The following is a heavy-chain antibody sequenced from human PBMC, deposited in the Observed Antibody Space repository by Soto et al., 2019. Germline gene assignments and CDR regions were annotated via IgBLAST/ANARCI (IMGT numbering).Heavy chain of an antibody. J-gene: IGHJ4*02. CDR2: ISYDGSNK. V-gene: IGHV3-30*18. CDR1: GFTFSSYG. D-gene: IGHD6-6*01. Sequence: GGSLRLSCAASGFTFSSYGMHWVRQAPGKGLEWVAVISYDGSNKYYADSVKGRFTISRDNSKNTLYLQMNSLRAEDTAVYYCAKSPTRRPPYYFDYWGQGTLVTVSS. CDR3: AKSPTRRPPYYFDY.